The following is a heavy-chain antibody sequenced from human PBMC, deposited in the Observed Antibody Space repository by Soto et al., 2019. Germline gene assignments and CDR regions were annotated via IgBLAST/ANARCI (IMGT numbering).Heavy chain of an antibody. CDR1: GYTFTSYY. CDR3: ARETAGTVDYDSSGYTRPDAFDI. Sequence: ASVKVSCKASGYTFTSYYLQWVRQAPGQGLEWMGIINPSGGSTSYAQKFQGRVTMTRDTSTSTVYMELSSLRSEDTAVYYCARETAGTVDYDSSGYTRPDAFDIWGQGTMVTVSS. CDR2: INPSGGST. J-gene: IGHJ3*02. V-gene: IGHV1-46*01. D-gene: IGHD3-22*01.